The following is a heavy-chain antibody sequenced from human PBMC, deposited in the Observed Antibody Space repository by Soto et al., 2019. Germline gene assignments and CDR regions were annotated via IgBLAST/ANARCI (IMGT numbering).Heavy chain of an antibody. CDR1: GFALSSHS. D-gene: IGHD2-21*01. V-gene: IGHV3-48*02. CDR3: ARGRAHSAYFEP. J-gene: IGHJ4*02. Sequence: EVQLMESGGALVQAGGSLRLSCAASGFALSSHSMYWVRQAPGQGLEWVSYISPVGGDIHYADSVKGRFTFSRDMARSSLSLQLTRLRDEDTADYFCARGRAHSAYFEPWGQGTLVTVS. CDR2: ISPVGGDI.